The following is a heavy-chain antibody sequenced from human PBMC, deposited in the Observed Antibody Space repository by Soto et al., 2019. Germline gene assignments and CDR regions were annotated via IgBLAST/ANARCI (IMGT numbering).Heavy chain of an antibody. Sequence: GGSLRLSCAASGFTFSGNYMSWVRQAPGKGLEWVSVIYNGGGTYYADSVKGRFTISRDNSKNTLYLQINSLRYEDTAVYYCARVDREDIAVVVGARPGEYGVDVWGQGTTVTVSS. CDR1: GFTFSGNY. V-gene: IGHV3-53*05. D-gene: IGHD2-15*01. CDR3: ARVDREDIAVVVGARPGEYGVDV. CDR2: IYNGGGT. J-gene: IGHJ6*02.